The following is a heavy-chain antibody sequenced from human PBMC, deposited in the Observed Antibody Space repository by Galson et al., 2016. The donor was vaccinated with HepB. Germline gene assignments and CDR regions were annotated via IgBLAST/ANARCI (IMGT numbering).Heavy chain of an antibody. CDR3: ASFATEYDY. J-gene: IGHJ4*02. D-gene: IGHD1-26*01. CDR2: ISGSGDST. CDR1: GFTLSSYV. Sequence: SLRLSCAASGFTLSSYVMSWVRQAPGKGLEWVSAISGSGDSTYYADSVKGRFTISRDYSKNTLYLQMNSLRAEDTAVYYCASFATEYDYWGQGTLVTVSS. V-gene: IGHV3-23*01.